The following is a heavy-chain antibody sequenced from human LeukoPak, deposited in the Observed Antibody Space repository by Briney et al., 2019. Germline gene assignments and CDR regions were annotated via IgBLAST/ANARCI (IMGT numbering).Heavy chain of an antibody. CDR1: GFTFSTYW. J-gene: IGHJ3*02. CDR3: ARVPTGSGREALDI. Sequence: GGSLRLSCAASGFTFSTYWMSWARHVPGKGLEWAANINPDGSEEYYVDSVRGRFTVSRDNAKNSLYLQMNSLRGEDTAVYYRARVPTGSGREALDIWGQGTMVTVSS. D-gene: IGHD3-10*01. CDR2: INPDGSEE. V-gene: IGHV3-7*03.